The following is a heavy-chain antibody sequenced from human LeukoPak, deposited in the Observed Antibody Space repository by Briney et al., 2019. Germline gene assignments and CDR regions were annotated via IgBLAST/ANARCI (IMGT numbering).Heavy chain of an antibody. CDR3: TSQHGY. CDR1: GCTFGDYA. CDR2: IRSKAYGGTT. V-gene: IGHV3-49*04. Sequence: GGSLRRSCTAAGCTFGDYARSWVRQAQGKGQEWVGFIRSKAYGGTTEYAASVKGRFTISRDDSKSIAYLQMNSLKTEDTAVYYCTSQHGYWGQGTLVTVSS. J-gene: IGHJ4*02.